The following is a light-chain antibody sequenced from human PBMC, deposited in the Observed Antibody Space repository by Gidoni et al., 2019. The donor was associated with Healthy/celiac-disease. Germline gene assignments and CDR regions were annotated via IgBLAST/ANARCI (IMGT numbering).Light chain of an antibody. CDR3: QHEDSSLSVRV. J-gene: IGLJ3*02. V-gene: IGLV1-40*01. Sequence: QSVLTQPPSVYGGPGQRLTIACTGSSSNIGAGYNVHWYQQLTGTAPKLLSFGKSNRPSGVTARFSGAKTCTSAALAITGLQAEDEADYYCQHEDSSLSVRVFGGGTKLTVL. CDR1: SSNIGAGYN. CDR2: GKS.